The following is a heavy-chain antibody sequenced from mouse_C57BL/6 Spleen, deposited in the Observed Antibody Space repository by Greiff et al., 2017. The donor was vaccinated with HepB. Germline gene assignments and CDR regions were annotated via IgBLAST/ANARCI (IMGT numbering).Heavy chain of an antibody. CDR2: IDPETGGT. CDR1: GYTFTDYE. J-gene: IGHJ2*01. CDR3: TKGYYYGSSYPPLGY. V-gene: IGHV1-15*01. D-gene: IGHD1-1*01. Sequence: QVQLQQSGAELVRPGASVTLSCKASGYTFTDYEMHWVKQTPVHGLEWIGAIDPETGGTAYNQKFKGKAILTADKSSSTAYMELRSLTSEDSAFYYCTKGYYYGSSYPPLGYWGQGTTLTVSS.